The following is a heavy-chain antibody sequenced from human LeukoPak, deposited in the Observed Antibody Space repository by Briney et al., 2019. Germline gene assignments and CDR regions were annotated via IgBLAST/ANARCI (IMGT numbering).Heavy chain of an antibody. J-gene: IGHJ6*03. CDR1: GFTFGNYW. Sequence: GGSLRLSCAASGFTFGNYWMSWVRQAPGKGLEWVANIRQDGREKNYVDSVKGRFTISRDNAKNSLYLEMNSLRVEDTAVYYCAREGVYYMDVWGKGTTVTVSS. D-gene: IGHD6-13*01. V-gene: IGHV3-7*01. CDR2: IRQDGREK. CDR3: AREGVYYMDV.